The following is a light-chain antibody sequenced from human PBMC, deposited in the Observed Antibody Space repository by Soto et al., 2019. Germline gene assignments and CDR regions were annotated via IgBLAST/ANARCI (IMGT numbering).Light chain of an antibody. CDR3: QLSQQRSSWPPIA. CDR2: DAS. V-gene: IGKV3-11*01. CDR1: ESVSHS. Sequence: DIVLTQSPATLSLSPGNRVTLSCRANESVSHSLAWYQQSPGQAPRILIYDASFRATGIPERFSGSGSGTDFTLSISSLEPEDFAVYYCQLSQQRSSWPPIAFGQGTRLEIK. J-gene: IGKJ5*01.